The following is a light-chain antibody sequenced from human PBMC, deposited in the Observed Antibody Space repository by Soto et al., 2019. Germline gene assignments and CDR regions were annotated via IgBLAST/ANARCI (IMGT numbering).Light chain of an antibody. V-gene: IGKV3-11*01. J-gene: IGKJ1*01. CDR2: DAS. CDR1: QSFSSY. Sequence: EIVLTQSPATLSVSPGERATLSCRASQSFSSYLAFYQQKPGQAPRLLIYDASNSATGIPARFSGSGSGTDFTLPISSREHEDVAVDYCQQRSNWPWTFGQGTKVDIK. CDR3: QQRSNWPWT.